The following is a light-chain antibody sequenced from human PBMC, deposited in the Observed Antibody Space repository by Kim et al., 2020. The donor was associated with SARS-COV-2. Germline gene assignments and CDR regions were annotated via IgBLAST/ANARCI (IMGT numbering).Light chain of an antibody. V-gene: IGLV3-19*01. CDR3: NSRDSSGNLVV. J-gene: IGLJ2*01. CDR1: SLRSYY. Sequence: SSELTQDPAVSVALGQTVRITCQGDSLRSYYASWYQQKPGQAPVLVIYGKTNRPSGIPDRFSGSSSGYTASLTITGAQAEDEADYYCNSRDSSGNLVVFGGGTQLTV. CDR2: GKT.